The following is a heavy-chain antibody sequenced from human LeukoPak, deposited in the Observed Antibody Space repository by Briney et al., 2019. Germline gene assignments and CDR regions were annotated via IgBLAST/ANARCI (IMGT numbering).Heavy chain of an antibody. CDR2: ISYDGSNK. V-gene: IGHV3-30*18. CDR1: GFTFSTYG. CDR3: AKDRSDSSGHYFYSYFDY. D-gene: IGHD3-22*01. J-gene: IGHJ4*02. Sequence: GGSLRLSRAASGFTFSTYGMHWVRQAPGKGLEWVAVISYDGSNKYYADSVKGRFTISRDNSKNTLYLQMNSLRAEDTAVYYCAKDRSDSSGHYFYSYFDYWGQGTLVTVSS.